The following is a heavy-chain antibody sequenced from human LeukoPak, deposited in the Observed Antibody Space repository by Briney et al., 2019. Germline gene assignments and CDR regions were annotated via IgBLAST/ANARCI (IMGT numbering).Heavy chain of an antibody. CDR3: AAGGSSSWYLMEH. CDR1: GFTFTSSA. J-gene: IGHJ1*01. CDR2: IVVGSGNT. D-gene: IGHD6-13*01. Sequence: SVKVSCKASGFTFTSSAVQWVRQARGQRLEWIGWIVVGSGNTNYGQKFQERVTITRDMSTSTAYMELSSLRSEDTAVYYCAAGGSSSWYLMEHWGQGTLVTVSS. V-gene: IGHV1-58*01.